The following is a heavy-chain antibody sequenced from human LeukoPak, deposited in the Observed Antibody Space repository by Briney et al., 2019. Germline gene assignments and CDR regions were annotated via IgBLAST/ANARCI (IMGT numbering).Heavy chain of an antibody. CDR3: ARDYYDFWSGSLDC. J-gene: IGHJ4*02. Sequence: GGSLRLSCAASGFTFSSYGMHWVRQAPGKGLEWVAFIRYDGSNKYYADSVKGRFTISRDNSKNTLYLQMNSLRAEDTAEYYCARDYYDFWSGSLDCWGQGTLVTVSS. CDR1: GFTFSSYG. D-gene: IGHD3-3*01. V-gene: IGHV3-30*02. CDR2: IRYDGSNK.